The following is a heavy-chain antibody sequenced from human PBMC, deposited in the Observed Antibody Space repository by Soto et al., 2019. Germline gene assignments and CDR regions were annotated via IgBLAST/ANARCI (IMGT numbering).Heavy chain of an antibody. D-gene: IGHD6-19*01. Sequence: EVQLVESGGGLVQPEGSLRLSCAASGFTFSDHYMDWVRQAPGKGLEWVGRLTNDANSYNTEYAAPVKCRFIISRDDSKNSVFLQMNRLRPDDTAVYFCTRVRLGRTRSSDYWGQGILVTVSS. V-gene: IGHV3-72*01. J-gene: IGHJ4*02. CDR3: TRVRLGRTRSSDY. CDR2: LTNDANSYNT. CDR1: GFTFSDHY.